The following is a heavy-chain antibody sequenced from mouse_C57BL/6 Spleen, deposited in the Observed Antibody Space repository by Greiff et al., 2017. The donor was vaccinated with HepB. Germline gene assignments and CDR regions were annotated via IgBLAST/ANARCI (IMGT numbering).Heavy chain of an antibody. CDR1: GYSFTSYY. V-gene: IGHV1-66*01. CDR3: ARSYYYEAMDY. Sequence: LQESGPELVKPGASVKISCKASGYSFTSYYIHWVKQRPGQGLEWIGWIYPGSGNTKYNEKFKGKATLTADTSSSTAYMQLSSLTSEDSAVYYCARSYYYEAMDYWGQGTSVTVSS. J-gene: IGHJ4*01. CDR2: IYPGSGNT. D-gene: IGHD1-1*01.